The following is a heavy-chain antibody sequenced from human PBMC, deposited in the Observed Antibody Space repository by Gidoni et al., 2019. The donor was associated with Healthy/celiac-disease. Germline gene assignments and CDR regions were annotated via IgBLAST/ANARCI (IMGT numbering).Heavy chain of an antibody. CDR3: ARDEYDILTGYLYYFDY. Sequence: EVQLVESGGGVVQPGGPLSLSCAASGFPFSSDRLNWVRQAPGKGLEWVSYISSSSSTIYYADSVKGRFTISRDNAKNSLYLQMSSLRDEDTAVYYCARDEYDILTGYLYYFDYWGQGTLVTVSS. V-gene: IGHV3-48*02. CDR1: GFPFSSDR. J-gene: IGHJ4*02. D-gene: IGHD3-9*01. CDR2: ISSSSSTI.